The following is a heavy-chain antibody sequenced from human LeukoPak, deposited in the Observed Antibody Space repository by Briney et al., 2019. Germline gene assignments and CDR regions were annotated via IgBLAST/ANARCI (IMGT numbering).Heavy chain of an antibody. CDR3: ASTIKGWLQFQYYFDY. V-gene: IGHV1-69*13. J-gene: IGHJ4*02. CDR2: IIPIFGTA. CDR1: GGTFSSYA. D-gene: IGHD5-24*01. Sequence: ASVKVSCKASGGTFSSYAISWVRQAPGQGLGWMGGIIPIFGTANYAQKFQGRVTITADESTSTAYMELSSLRSEDTAVYYCASTIKGWLQFQYYFDYWGQGTLVTVSS.